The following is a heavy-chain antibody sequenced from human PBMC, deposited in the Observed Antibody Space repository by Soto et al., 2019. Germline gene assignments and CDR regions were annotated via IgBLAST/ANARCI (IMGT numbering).Heavy chain of an antibody. CDR1: GYTFTSYG. D-gene: IGHD2-15*01. CDR3: ARYCSGRSCYSPYYYYGMDV. Sequence: ASVKVSCKASGYTFTSYGISWVRQAPGQGLEWMGWISAYNGNTNYAQKLQGRVTMTTDTSTSTAYMELRSLRSDDTAVYYCARYCSGRSCYSPYYYYGMDVWGQGTTVTVSS. V-gene: IGHV1-18*01. CDR2: ISAYNGNT. J-gene: IGHJ6*02.